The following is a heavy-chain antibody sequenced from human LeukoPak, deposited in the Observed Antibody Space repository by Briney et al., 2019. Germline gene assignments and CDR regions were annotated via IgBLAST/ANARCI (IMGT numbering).Heavy chain of an antibody. CDR1: GVSISRGSYY. V-gene: IGHV4-61*02. Sequence: SETLSLTCTVSGVSISRGSYYWSWIRQSAGKGLEWIGRINTSGSTNYKPSLKSRVTISVDTSKNQFSLKVTSVTAADTAVYYCARGGRSGCHDYWGQGTLVTVSS. CDR3: ARGGRSGCHDY. J-gene: IGHJ4*02. CDR2: INTSGST. D-gene: IGHD6-19*01.